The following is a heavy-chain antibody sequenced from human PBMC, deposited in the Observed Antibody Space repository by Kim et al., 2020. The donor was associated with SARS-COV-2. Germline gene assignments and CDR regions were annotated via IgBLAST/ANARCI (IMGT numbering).Heavy chain of an antibody. CDR2: ICSGGTT. CDR3: ARAIYDSSGFYYRYYFDY. V-gene: IGHV3-66*02. J-gene: IGHJ4*02. CDR1: GFAVSNNY. D-gene: IGHD3-22*01. Sequence: GGSLRLSCAASGFAVSNNYVSWVRQAPGKGLDWVSVICSGGTTYHADFVKGRFTISRDNSKNTVYLGMNGLRAEDTAVYYCARAIYDSSGFYYRYYFDYWGQGTLVTVSS.